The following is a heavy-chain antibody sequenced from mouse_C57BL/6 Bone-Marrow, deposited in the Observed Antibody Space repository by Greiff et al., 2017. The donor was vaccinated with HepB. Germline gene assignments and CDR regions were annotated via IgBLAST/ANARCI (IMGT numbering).Heavy chain of an antibody. Sequence: VQVVESGAELVKPGASVKMSCKASGYTFTTYPIEWMKQNHGKSLEWIGNFHPYNDDTKYNEKFKGKATLTVEKSSSTVYLELSRLTSDDSAVYYCARGGYDYDRYWYFDVWGTGTTVTVSS. CDR3: ARGGYDYDRYWYFDV. D-gene: IGHD2-4*01. CDR1: GYTFTTYP. J-gene: IGHJ1*03. V-gene: IGHV1-47*01. CDR2: FHPYNDDT.